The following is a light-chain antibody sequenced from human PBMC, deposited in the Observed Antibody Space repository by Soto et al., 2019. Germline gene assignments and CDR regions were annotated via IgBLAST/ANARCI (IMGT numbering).Light chain of an antibody. CDR1: QSISSW. CDR2: DAS. V-gene: IGKV1-5*01. Sequence: DIQMTQSPSTLSASVGDRVTITCRASQSISSWLAWYQQKPGKAPKLLIYDASSFHSGATSRFSGSGSGTEFTLTISSLQPYDFATYDCQQHHPHSPGRFGQRTKVDIK. J-gene: IGKJ1*01. CDR3: QQHHPHSPGR.